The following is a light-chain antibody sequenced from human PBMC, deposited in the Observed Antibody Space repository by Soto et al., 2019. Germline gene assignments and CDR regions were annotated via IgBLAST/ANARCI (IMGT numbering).Light chain of an antibody. V-gene: IGKV3-11*01. CDR3: QQRSNWPIT. J-gene: IGKJ5*01. CDR2: DAS. CDR1: QSVSSH. Sequence: IVLTQSPATLPLSPGERATLSSRASQSVSSHLAWYQQKPGQAPRLLIYDASNRATGIPARFSGSGSGTDFTLTISSLEPEDFAVYYCQQRSNWPITFGQGTRLENK.